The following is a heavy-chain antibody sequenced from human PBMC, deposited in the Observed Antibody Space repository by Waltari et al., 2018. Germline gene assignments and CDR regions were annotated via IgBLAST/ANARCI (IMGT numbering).Heavy chain of an antibody. CDR1: GGTFSSYA. Sequence: QVQLVQSGAEVKKPGSSVKVSCKASGGTFSSYAISWVRQAPGQGLEWMGGISPIFGTANYAQKFQGRVTITTDESTSTAYMELSSLRSEDTAGYYCARGGYCSGGSCRPTNWFDPWGQGTLVTVSS. J-gene: IGHJ5*02. D-gene: IGHD2-15*01. CDR3: ARGGYCSGGSCRPTNWFDP. CDR2: ISPIFGTA. V-gene: IGHV1-69*05.